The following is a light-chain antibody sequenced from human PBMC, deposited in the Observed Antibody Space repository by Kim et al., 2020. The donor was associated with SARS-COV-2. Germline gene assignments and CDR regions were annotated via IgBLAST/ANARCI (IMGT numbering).Light chain of an antibody. Sequence: SYELTQPPSVSVAPGKTARITCGGNNIGSKSVHWYQQKPGQAPVLVIYYDSDRPSGIPERFSGSNSGNTATLTISRVEAGDEADYYCQVLKVFCGWT. V-gene: IGLV3-21*01. CDR3: QVLKV. CDR2: YDS. CDR1: NIGSKS. J-gene: IGLJ2*01.